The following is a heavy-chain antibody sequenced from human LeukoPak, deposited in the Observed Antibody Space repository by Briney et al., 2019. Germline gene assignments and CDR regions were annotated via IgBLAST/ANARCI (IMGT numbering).Heavy chain of an antibody. CDR1: GFTFDDYA. D-gene: IGHD3-10*01. Sequence: GGSLTLSCAVSGFTFDDYAMHWVRQAPGKGLEWVSGICWNSGSIGYADSVKDRFTISRDNAKNSLYLQMNSLRAEDTALYYCAKDMERFGSGSYFDFVDVWAKGPRSPSPQ. CDR2: ICWNSGSI. CDR3: AKDMERFGSGSYFDFVDV. V-gene: IGHV3-9*01. J-gene: IGHJ6*04.